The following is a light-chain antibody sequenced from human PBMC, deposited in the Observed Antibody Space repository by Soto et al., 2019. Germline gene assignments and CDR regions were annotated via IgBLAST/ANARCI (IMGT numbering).Light chain of an antibody. J-gene: IGLJ2*01. CDR2: DVN. V-gene: IGLV2-14*03. Sequence: QSALTQPASVSGSPGQSITISCTGTSSDIGRYNYVSWYQQFPGKAPNLMIYDVNNRPSGVSNRFSGSKSGNTASLTISGLRAEDEADYYCSSYRSSNSVVFGGGTKLTVL. CDR3: SSYRSSNSVV. CDR1: SSDIGRYNY.